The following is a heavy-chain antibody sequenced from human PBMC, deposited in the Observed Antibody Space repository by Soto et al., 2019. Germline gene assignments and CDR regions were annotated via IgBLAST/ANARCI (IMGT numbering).Heavy chain of an antibody. CDR3: ARPELELAPYSYYGMDV. CDR2: IIPIFGTA. V-gene: IGHV1-69*06. D-gene: IGHD1-7*01. Sequence: QVQLVQSGAEVKKPGSSVKVSCKASGGTFSSYAISWVRQAPGQGLEWMGGIIPIFGTANYAQKFQGRVTITADKSTSTAYMELSSLRSEDTAVYYCARPELELAPYSYYGMDVWGQGTTVTVSS. J-gene: IGHJ6*02. CDR1: GGTFSSYA.